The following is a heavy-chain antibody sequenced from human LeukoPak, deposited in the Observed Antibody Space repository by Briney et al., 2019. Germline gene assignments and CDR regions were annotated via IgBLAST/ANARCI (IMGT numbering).Heavy chain of an antibody. D-gene: IGHD2-2*01. Sequence: GGSLRLSCAASGFTFSDYYMSWIRQAPGKGPEWVSYISSSGSTIYYADSVKGRFTISRDNAKNSLYLQMNSLRAEDTAVYYCARSIGWYCSSTSCSKRNWFDPWGQGTLVTVSS. J-gene: IGHJ5*02. CDR3: ARSIGWYCSSTSCSKRNWFDP. V-gene: IGHV3-11*01. CDR1: GFTFSDYY. CDR2: ISSSGSTI.